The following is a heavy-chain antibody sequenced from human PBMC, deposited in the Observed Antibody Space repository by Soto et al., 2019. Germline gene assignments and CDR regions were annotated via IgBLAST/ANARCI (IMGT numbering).Heavy chain of an antibody. CDR1: GFTFDDYA. Sequence: DVQLVESGGGLVQPGRSLRLSCAASGFTFDDYAMHWVRQAPGKGLEWVSGISWNSGSIGYADSVKGRFSISRDNAKNSLYLQMNSLRAEDTALYYCAKDSSGSYYGWFDPWGQGTLVTVSS. J-gene: IGHJ5*02. CDR2: ISWNSGSI. CDR3: AKDSSGSYYGWFDP. D-gene: IGHD1-26*01. V-gene: IGHV3-9*01.